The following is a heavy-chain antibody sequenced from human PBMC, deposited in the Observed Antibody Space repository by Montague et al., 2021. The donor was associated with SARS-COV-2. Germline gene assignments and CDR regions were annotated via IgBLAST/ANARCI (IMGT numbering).Heavy chain of an antibody. Sequence: SLSLSCAASGFAFGYYAMSWVRQAPGKGLEWVSAISGTGGSTHYADSVRGRFTFSRDNSKNTLYLEMNSLRAEDTAVYYCAKARYDSSGYHFEHWGQGILVTVSS. CDR1: GFAFGYYA. D-gene: IGHD3-22*01. J-gene: IGHJ4*02. CDR2: ISGTGGST. V-gene: IGHV3-23*01. CDR3: AKARYDSSGYHFEH.